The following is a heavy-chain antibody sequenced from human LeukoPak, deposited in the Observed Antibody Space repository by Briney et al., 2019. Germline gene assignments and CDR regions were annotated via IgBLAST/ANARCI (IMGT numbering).Heavy chain of an antibody. CDR2: ISYDGSNK. J-gene: IGHJ4*02. V-gene: IGHV3-30*18. Sequence: GGSLRLSCAASGFTFSSYGMHWVRQAPGKGLEWVAVISYDGSNKYYADSVKGRFTIPRDNSKNTLYLQMNSLRAEDTAVYYCAKELLAGTVDYWGQGTPVTVSS. CDR3: AKELLAGTVDY. CDR1: GFTFSSYG. D-gene: IGHD6-19*01.